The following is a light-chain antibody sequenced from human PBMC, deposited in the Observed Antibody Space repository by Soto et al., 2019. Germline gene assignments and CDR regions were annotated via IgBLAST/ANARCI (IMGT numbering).Light chain of an antibody. J-gene: IGKJ4*01. CDR2: WAS. Sequence: DIVMTQSPASLAVSLGERATINCKSSQSILHSSNNKDFLAWYQQRPGQPPKLLIYWASTRESGVPDRFSGSGSGTDFTLTVSSLQAEDVEVYYCQQSYSTPLTFGGGTKVEL. V-gene: IGKV4-1*01. CDR1: QSILHSSNNKDF. CDR3: QQSYSTPLT.